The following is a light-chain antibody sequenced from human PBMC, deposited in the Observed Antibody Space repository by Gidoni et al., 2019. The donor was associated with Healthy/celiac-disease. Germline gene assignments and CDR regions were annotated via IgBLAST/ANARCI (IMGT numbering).Light chain of an antibody. CDR2: DAS. V-gene: IGKV3-11*01. CDR3: QQRSNWPPIFT. J-gene: IGKJ3*01. Sequence: EIVFTQSPATLSLSPGERATLSCRASQCVSSYLAWYQQKPGQAPRLLIYDASNRATGIPARFSGSGSGTDFTLTISSLEPEDFAVYYCQQRSNWPPIFTFGPGTKVDIK. CDR1: QCVSSY.